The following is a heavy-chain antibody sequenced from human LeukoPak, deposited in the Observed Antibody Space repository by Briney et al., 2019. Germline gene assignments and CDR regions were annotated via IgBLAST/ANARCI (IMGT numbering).Heavy chain of an antibody. D-gene: IGHD3-22*01. CDR1: GGSISSYY. Sequence: PSETLSLTCTVSGGSISSYYWSWIRQPAGKGLEWIGRIYTSGSTNYNPSLKSRVTMSVDTSKNQFSLKLNSVTAADTAVYYCAREGNYYDSSGYSFDYWGQGALVTVSS. V-gene: IGHV4-4*07. J-gene: IGHJ4*02. CDR3: AREGNYYDSSGYSFDY. CDR2: IYTSGST.